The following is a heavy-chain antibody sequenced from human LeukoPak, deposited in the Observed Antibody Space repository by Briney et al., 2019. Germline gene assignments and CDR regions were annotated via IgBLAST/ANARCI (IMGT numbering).Heavy chain of an antibody. Sequence: TGESLKISCKGPGYIFSTYWIGWVRQIPGKGLEWMGIIYPGDSDTRYSPSFQGQVTISADKSISTAFLHWSSLKASDTAMSYCARPGYCGTTSCSAIDYWGQGTLVTVSS. D-gene: IGHD2-2*01. CDR3: ARPGYCGTTSCSAIDY. CDR1: GYIFSTYW. J-gene: IGHJ4*02. V-gene: IGHV5-51*01. CDR2: IYPGDSDT.